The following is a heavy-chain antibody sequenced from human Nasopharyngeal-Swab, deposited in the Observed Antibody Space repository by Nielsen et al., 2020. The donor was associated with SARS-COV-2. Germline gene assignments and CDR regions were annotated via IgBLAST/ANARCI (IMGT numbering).Heavy chain of an antibody. D-gene: IGHD5-18*01. CDR2: ISGSGGST. J-gene: IGHJ4*02. V-gene: IGHV3-23*01. CDR1: GFTFSSYA. Sequence: GESLKISCAASGFTFSSYAMSWVRQAPGKGLEWVSAISGSGGSTYYADSVKGRFTTSRDNSKNTLYLQMNSLRAEDTAVYYCAKDWVTGDTAMVTDYWGQGTLVTVSS. CDR3: AKDWVTGDTAMVTDY.